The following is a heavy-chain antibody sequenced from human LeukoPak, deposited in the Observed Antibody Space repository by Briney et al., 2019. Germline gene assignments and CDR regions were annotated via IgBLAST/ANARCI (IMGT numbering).Heavy chain of an antibody. V-gene: IGHV3-30*04. CDR3: AKDGGNGYSYAYFDY. CDR1: GFTFSSYA. J-gene: IGHJ4*02. D-gene: IGHD5-18*01. CDR2: ISYDGSNK. Sequence: GGSLRLSCAASGFTFSSYAMHWVRQAPGKGLEWVAVISYDGSNKYYADSVKGRFTISRDNSKNTLYLQMNSLRAEDTAVYYCAKDGGNGYSYAYFDYWGQGTLVTVSS.